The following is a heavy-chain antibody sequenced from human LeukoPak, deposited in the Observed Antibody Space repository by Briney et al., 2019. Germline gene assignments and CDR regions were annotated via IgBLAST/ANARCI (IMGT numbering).Heavy chain of an antibody. CDR3: ARDRATVTTWEYFDY. D-gene: IGHD4-17*01. V-gene: IGHV1-69*06. Sequence: SVKVSCKASGYTFTSYDINWVRQATGQGLEWMGGIIPIFGTANYAQKFQGRVTITADKSTSTAYMELSSLRSEDTAVYYCARDRATVTTWEYFDYWGQGTLVTVSS. CDR2: IIPIFGTA. CDR1: GYTFTSYD. J-gene: IGHJ4*02.